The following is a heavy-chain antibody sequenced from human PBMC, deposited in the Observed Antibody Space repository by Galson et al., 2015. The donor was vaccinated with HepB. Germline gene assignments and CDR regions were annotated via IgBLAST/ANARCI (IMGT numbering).Heavy chain of an antibody. CDR2: ISSNGGST. CDR1: GFTFSSYA. CDR3: ARGLYLDYYDSSGYYSYFDY. V-gene: IGHV3-64*04. J-gene: IGHJ4*02. Sequence: SLRLSCAASGFTFSSYAMHWVRQAPGKGLEYVSAISSNGGSTYYADSVKGRFTISRDNSKNTLYLQMSSLRAEDTAVYYCARGLYLDYYDSSGYYSYFDYWGQGTLVTVSS. D-gene: IGHD3-22*01.